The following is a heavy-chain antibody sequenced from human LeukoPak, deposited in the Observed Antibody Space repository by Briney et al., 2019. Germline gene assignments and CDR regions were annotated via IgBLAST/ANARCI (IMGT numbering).Heavy chain of an antibody. D-gene: IGHD6-19*01. CDR1: GGSISSGGYY. J-gene: IGHJ3*02. CDR3: ARPHSSGWYGGFDI. CDR2: IYYSGST. V-gene: IGHV4-61*08. Sequence: SETLSLTCTVSGGSISSGGYYWSWIRQPPGKGLEWIGFIYYSGSTSYNPSLQSRVTTSLDTSKNQFSLKLRSVTAADTAVYYCARPHSSGWYGGFDIWGQGTMVPVSS.